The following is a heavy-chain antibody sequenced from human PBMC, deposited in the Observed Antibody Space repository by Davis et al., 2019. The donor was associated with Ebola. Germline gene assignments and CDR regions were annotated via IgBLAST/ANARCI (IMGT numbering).Heavy chain of an antibody. Sequence: PGGSLRLSCATSGFTFSGSAMHWVRQASGKGLEWVGRIRSKANSYATAYAASVKGRFTISRDDSKNTAYLQMNSLKTEDTAVYYCTIAVAGDDYWGQGTLVTVSS. D-gene: IGHD6-19*01. CDR2: IRSKANSYAT. CDR3: TIAVAGDDY. J-gene: IGHJ4*02. CDR1: GFTFSGSA. V-gene: IGHV3-73*01.